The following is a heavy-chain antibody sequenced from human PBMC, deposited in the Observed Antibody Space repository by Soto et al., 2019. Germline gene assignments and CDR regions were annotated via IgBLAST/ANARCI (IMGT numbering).Heavy chain of an antibody. D-gene: IGHD5-12*01. CDR1: GFTFSSYA. CDR2: ISSNGGST. V-gene: IGHV3-64*01. Sequence: EVQLVESGGGLVQPGGSLRLSCAATGFTFSSYAMYWVRQAPGKGLEYVSVISSNGGSTYYANSVKGRFTISRDNSKNTLYLQMGSLRGEDMAVYYCARVGGYNSWGGYYFDNWGQGTLVTVSS. CDR3: ARVGGYNSWGGYYFDN. J-gene: IGHJ4*02.